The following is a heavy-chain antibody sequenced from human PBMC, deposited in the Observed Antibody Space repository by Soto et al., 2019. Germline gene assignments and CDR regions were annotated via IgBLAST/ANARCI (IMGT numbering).Heavy chain of an antibody. V-gene: IGHV1-2*04. CDR2: INPNSGGT. Sequence: ASVKVSCKASGYTFTGYYMHWVRQAPGQGLGWMGWINPNSGGTNYAQKFQGWVTMTRDTSISTAYMELSRLRSDDTAVYYCARDLGPHCSSTSCYREYYYYGMDVWGQGTTVTVSS. J-gene: IGHJ6*02. CDR1: GYTFTGYY. D-gene: IGHD2-2*02. CDR3: ARDLGPHCSSTSCYREYYYYGMDV.